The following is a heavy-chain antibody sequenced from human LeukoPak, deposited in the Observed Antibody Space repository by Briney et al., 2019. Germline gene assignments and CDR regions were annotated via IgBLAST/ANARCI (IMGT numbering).Heavy chain of an antibody. CDR3: AKDRGELPHWFDP. D-gene: IGHD1-26*01. CDR1: GFTFSSYG. J-gene: IGHJ5*02. Sequence: GGSLRLSCAASGFTFSSYGMRWVRQAPGKGLEWVAVISYDGSNKYYADSVKGRFTISRDNSKNTLYLQMNSLRAEDTAVYYCAKDRGELPHWFDPWGQGTLVTVSS. CDR2: ISYDGSNK. V-gene: IGHV3-30*18.